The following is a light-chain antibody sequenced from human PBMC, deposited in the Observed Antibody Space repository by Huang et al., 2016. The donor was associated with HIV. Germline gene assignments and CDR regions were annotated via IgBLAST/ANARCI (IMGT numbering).Light chain of an antibody. Sequence: EMVMTQSPATLSASPGERATLSCRASQSVSNNLAWYQHKTGQAPRLLIHGASTRATGIPARFSGSGSGTEFTLTSSSLQSEDFALYYCQQYNNWPWAFGQGTKVEIK. CDR3: QQYNNWPWA. CDR1: QSVSNN. CDR2: GAS. V-gene: IGKV3-15*01. J-gene: IGKJ1*01.